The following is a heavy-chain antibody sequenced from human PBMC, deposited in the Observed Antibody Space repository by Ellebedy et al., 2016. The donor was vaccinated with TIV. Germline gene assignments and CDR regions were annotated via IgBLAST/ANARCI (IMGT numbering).Heavy chain of an antibody. CDR3: AKADCSGGRCCSDY. Sequence: GESLKISXAASGFSFSFYGMHWVRQAPGKGLEWVAVISYDGTNKYYADSVKGRFTISRDNSKNTLYLQMNSLRAEDTAVYYCAKADCSGGRCCSDYWGQGTLVIVSS. V-gene: IGHV3-30*18. CDR1: GFSFSFYG. CDR2: ISYDGTNK. D-gene: IGHD2-15*01. J-gene: IGHJ4*02.